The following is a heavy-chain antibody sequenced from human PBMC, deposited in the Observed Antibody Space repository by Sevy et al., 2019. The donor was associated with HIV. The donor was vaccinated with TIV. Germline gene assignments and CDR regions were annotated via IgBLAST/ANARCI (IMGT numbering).Heavy chain of an antibody. D-gene: IGHD2-21*01. CDR1: GFSFSSYG. J-gene: IGHJ4*02. CDR2: IQYDGSNK. CDR3: VKEGGGEGGDH. Sequence: GGSLRLSCAASGFSFSSYGMHWVRQAPGKGLEWMSYIQYDGSNKDYADSVKGRFTLSRENSKNTLYLQMNSLRVEDTGVFYCVKEGGGEGGDHWGQGTLVTVSS. V-gene: IGHV3-30*02.